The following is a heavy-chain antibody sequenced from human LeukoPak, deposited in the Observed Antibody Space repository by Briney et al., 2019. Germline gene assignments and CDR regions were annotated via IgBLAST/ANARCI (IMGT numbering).Heavy chain of an antibody. V-gene: IGHV4-59*01. CDR3: ARGDYYSYIDY. Sequence: SETLSLTCTVSGGSISSYYWSWIRQPPGKGLEWIGYIYYSGSTNYNPSLKSRVTISVDTSKNQFSLKLSSVTAADTAVYYCARGDYYSYIDYWGQGSLVTVSS. CDR2: IYYSGST. CDR1: GGSISSYY. D-gene: IGHD3-22*01. J-gene: IGHJ4*02.